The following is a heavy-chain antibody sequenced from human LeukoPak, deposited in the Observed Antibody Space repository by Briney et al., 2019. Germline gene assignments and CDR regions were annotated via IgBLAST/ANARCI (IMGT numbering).Heavy chain of an antibody. CDR2: IIPIFGTA. CDR3: AGCSSSTGYYYYYYTDV. Sequence: RASVKVSCKASGGTFSSYAISWVRQAPGQGLEWMGGIIPIFGTANYAQKFQGRVTITTDESTSTAYMELSSLRSEDTAVYYCAGCSSSTGYYYYYYTDVWGKGTTVTVSS. CDR1: GGTFSSYA. D-gene: IGHD6-13*01. V-gene: IGHV1-69*05. J-gene: IGHJ6*03.